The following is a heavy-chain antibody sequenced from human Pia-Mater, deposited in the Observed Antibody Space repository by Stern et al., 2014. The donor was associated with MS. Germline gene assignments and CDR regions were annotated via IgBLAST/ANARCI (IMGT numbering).Heavy chain of an antibody. CDR3: VRDQGGIAAS. J-gene: IGHJ4*02. Sequence: QVQLMQSGAEVKKPWSSMKVSCQASGDSFSTIEISWVRQAPGQGLEWLGGISPLFGTTNYAQKVQGRVTIIADVSTSTVNMELVSLRLEDTAVYYCVRDQGGIAASWGQGTLVTVSS. CDR2: ISPLFGTT. D-gene: IGHD6-13*01. V-gene: IGHV1-69*01. CDR1: GDSFSTIE.